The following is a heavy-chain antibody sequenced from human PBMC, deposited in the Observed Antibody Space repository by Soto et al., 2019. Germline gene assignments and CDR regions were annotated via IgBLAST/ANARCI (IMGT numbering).Heavy chain of an antibody. D-gene: IGHD4-17*01. Sequence: QVQLQESGPGLVKPSQTLSLTCTVSGGSISSGGYYWSWIRQHPGKGLEWIGYIYYSGSTYYNPSLQSRVTISVDTSKNQFSLKLSSVTAADTAVYYCATRPDYGDYPYYFDYWGQGTLVTVSS. CDR3: ATRPDYGDYPYYFDY. V-gene: IGHV4-31*03. CDR1: GGSISSGGYY. CDR2: IYYSGST. J-gene: IGHJ4*02.